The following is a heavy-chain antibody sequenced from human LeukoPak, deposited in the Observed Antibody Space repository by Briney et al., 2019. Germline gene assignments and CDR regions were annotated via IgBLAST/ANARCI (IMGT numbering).Heavy chain of an antibody. CDR1: GFTFSSYS. CDR2: ISSSSSYI. D-gene: IGHD3-3*01. CDR3: ARAGPPRDYDFWSGYYPPDYYYYGMDV. V-gene: IGHV3-21*01. J-gene: IGHJ6*02. Sequence: PGGSLRLSCAASGFTFSSYSMNWVRQAPGKGLEWVSSISSSSSYIYYADSVKGRFTISRDNAKNSLYLQMNSLRAEDTAVYYCARAGPPRDYDFWSGYYPPDYYYYGMDVWGQGTTVTVSS.